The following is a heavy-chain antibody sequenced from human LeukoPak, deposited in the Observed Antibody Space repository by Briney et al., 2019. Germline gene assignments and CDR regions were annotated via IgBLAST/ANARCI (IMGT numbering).Heavy chain of an antibody. Sequence: GGSLRFSGAGSGFTFSSYSMNWVRQAPGKGLEWVSSISSSSSYIYYADSVKGRFTISRDNAKNSLYLQMNSLRAEDTAVYYCATISNWGPRDYWGQGTLVTVSS. V-gene: IGHV3-21*01. CDR2: ISSSSSYI. J-gene: IGHJ4*02. CDR1: GFTFSSYS. D-gene: IGHD7-27*01. CDR3: ATISNWGPRDY.